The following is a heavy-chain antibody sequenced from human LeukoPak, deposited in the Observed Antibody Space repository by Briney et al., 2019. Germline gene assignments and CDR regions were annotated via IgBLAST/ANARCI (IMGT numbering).Heavy chain of an antibody. J-gene: IGHJ4*02. CDR1: GFTFSSYA. V-gene: IGHV3-23*01. Sequence: PGGSLRLSCSASGFTFSSYAMSWVRQAPGKGLEWVSAISGSGGSTYYADSVKGRFTISRDNSKNTLYLQMNSLRAEDTAVYYCAKASSYGSGSYYPRGVAYWGQGTLVTVSS. D-gene: IGHD3-10*01. CDR2: ISGSGGST. CDR3: AKASSYGSGSYYPRGVAY.